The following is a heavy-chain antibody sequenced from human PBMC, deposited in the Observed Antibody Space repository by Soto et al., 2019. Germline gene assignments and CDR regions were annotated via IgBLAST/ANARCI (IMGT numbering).Heavy chain of an antibody. Sequence: SQTLSLTCAISGDSVSSNSAAWNWIRQSPSRGLEWLGRTYYRSKWYNDYAVSVKSRITINPDTSKNQFSLQLNSVTPEDTAVYYSATSRKGYRSRWSDYYYGMDVWGQGTTVTVSS. D-gene: IGHD6-13*01. V-gene: IGHV6-1*01. CDR3: ATSRKGYRSRWSDYYYGMDV. CDR2: TYYRSKWYN. CDR1: GDSVSSNSAA. J-gene: IGHJ6*02.